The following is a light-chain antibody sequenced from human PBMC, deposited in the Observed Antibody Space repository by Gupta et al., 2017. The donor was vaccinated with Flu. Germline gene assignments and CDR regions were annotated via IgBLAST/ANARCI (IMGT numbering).Light chain of an antibody. Sequence: IVLQPSPGTLSLTPGERATLSCRASQSVTSSYGAWYQQPPGQATRLLIHDASSRPTGIPGRSGGRGSGKVFMTTSSSLEDEDAAVYYWQQYDYVPRTFGQGTKVEI. V-gene: IGKV3-20*01. CDR1: QSVTSSY. CDR3: QQYDYVPRT. J-gene: IGKJ1*01. CDR2: DAS.